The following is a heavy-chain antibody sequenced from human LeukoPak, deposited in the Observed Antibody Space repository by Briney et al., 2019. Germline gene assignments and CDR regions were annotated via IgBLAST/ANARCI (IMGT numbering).Heavy chain of an antibody. Sequence: GGSLRLSCAASGFTFSTYWMTWVRQAPGKGLEWVANIKPDGSQKFCVDSVKGRFTISRDNAKNSLYLQMNSLGAEDTAVYYCARDSGNFFVDFWGQGTLVTVSA. D-gene: IGHD1-7*01. CDR1: GFTFSTYW. J-gene: IGHJ4*02. V-gene: IGHV3-7*01. CDR3: ARDSGNFFVDF. CDR2: IKPDGSQK.